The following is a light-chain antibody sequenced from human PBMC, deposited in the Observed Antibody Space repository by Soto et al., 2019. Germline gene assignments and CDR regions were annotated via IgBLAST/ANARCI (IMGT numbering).Light chain of an antibody. V-gene: IGKV3-15*01. CDR2: GAS. CDR1: QSVSSN. Sequence: IVMTQSPATLSVSQGERATLSCRASQSVSSNLAWYQQKPGQAPRLLIYGASARATGIPARFSGSGSGTEFTLTISSLQPEDFAVYYCQQYGSSPPTFGEGTKVDIK. J-gene: IGKJ1*01. CDR3: QQYGSSPPT.